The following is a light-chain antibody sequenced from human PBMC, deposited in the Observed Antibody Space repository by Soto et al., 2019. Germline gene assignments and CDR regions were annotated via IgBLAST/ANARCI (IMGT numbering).Light chain of an antibody. Sequence: MVMTQSPLSLPVTPGEPASISCRSSQSLLHSNGYNYLDWYLQKPGQSPQLLIYLGSNRASGVPDRFSGSGSGTDFTLKISRVEAEDVGVYYCMQALQTPLTFGQGTRLEIK. CDR1: QSLLHSNGYNY. CDR3: MQALQTPLT. CDR2: LGS. V-gene: IGKV2-28*01. J-gene: IGKJ5*01.